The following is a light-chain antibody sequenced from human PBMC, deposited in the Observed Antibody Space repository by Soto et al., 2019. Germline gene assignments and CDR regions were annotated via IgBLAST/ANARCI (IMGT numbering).Light chain of an antibody. CDR2: AAS. V-gene: IGKV1-12*01. J-gene: IGKJ1*01. CDR1: QGINSW. CDR3: QQANSFPWT. Sequence: DIQMTQSPSSVSASVGDRVTMTRRASQGINSWLAWYQQKPGKAPKLLIYAASNLQSGVPSRFSGSGSGTDFTLTISSLQPEDFATYYCQQANSFPWTFGQGTKVDIK.